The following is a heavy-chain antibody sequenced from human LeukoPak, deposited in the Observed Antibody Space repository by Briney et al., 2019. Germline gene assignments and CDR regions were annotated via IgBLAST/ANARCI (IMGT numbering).Heavy chain of an antibody. V-gene: IGHV3-30*02. J-gene: IGHJ3*02. D-gene: IGHD3-22*01. CDR2: IRYDGSNK. Sequence: GGSLRLSCAASGFTFSSYGMHWVRQAPGKGLEWVAFIRYDGSNKYYADSVKGRFTISRDNSKNTLYLQMNSLRAEDTAVYYCAKDLSFDYYDSSGYYSSDAFDIWGQGTMVTVSS. CDR1: GFTFSSYG. CDR3: AKDLSFDYYDSSGYYSSDAFDI.